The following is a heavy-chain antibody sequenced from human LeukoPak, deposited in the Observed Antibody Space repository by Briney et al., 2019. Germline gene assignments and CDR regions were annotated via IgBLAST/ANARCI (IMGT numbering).Heavy chain of an antibody. Sequence: GGSLRLSCAASGFTFSSYGMHWVRQAPGKGLEWVAFIRYDGSNKYYADSVKGRFTISRDNSKNTLYLQMNSLRAEDTAVYYCAKDLDLYYYDSSGYPLPDYWGQGTLVTVSS. CDR3: AKDLDLYYYDSSGYPLPDY. J-gene: IGHJ4*02. CDR1: GFTFSSYG. CDR2: IRYDGSNK. V-gene: IGHV3-30*02. D-gene: IGHD3-22*01.